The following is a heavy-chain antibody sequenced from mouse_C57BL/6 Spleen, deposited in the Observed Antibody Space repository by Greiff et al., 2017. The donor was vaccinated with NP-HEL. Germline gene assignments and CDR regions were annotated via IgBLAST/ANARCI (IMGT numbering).Heavy chain of an antibody. CDR3: ARLYYSKWYFDV. J-gene: IGHJ1*03. Sequence: EVQGVESGGGLVQPGGSLKLSCAASGFTFSDYYMYWVRQTPEKRLEWVAYISNCGGSTYSPDTVKGRFTISRDNAKNTLYLQMSRLKSEDTAMDYCARLYYSKWYFDVWGTGTTVTVSS. D-gene: IGHD2-5*01. CDR2: ISNCGGST. CDR1: GFTFSDYY. V-gene: IGHV5-12*01.